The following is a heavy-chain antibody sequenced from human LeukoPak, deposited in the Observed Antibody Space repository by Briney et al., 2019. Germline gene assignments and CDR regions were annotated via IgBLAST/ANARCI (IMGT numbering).Heavy chain of an antibody. D-gene: IGHD5-18*01. J-gene: IGHJ4*02. V-gene: IGHV3-30*02. CDR1: GFTFSRHG. Sequence: LPGGSLRLSCAASGFTFSRHGMHWVRQAPGKGLEWVAFMRYDGSNKYYADSVKGQFTISRDNSKNTLYLHMNSLRAEDTAVYYCVKTAPRSIQVWDYWGQGTLVTVSS. CDR2: MRYDGSNK. CDR3: VKTAPRSIQVWDY.